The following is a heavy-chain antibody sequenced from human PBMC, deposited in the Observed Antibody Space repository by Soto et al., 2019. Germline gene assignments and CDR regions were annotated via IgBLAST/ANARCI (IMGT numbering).Heavy chain of an antibody. J-gene: IGHJ4*02. Sequence: PGGSLRLSCAASGFTFSSYGMHWVRQAPGKGLEWEAVIWYDGSNKYYADSVKGRFTISRDNSKNTLYLQMNSLRAEDTAVYYCARDLLRITIFWGIDYWGQGTLVTVSS. D-gene: IGHD3-9*01. V-gene: IGHV3-33*01. CDR3: ARDLLRITIFWGIDY. CDR1: GFTFSSYG. CDR2: IWYDGSNK.